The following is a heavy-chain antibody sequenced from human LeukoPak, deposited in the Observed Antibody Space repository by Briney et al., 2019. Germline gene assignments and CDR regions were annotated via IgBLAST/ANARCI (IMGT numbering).Heavy chain of an antibody. CDR1: GFTFSSYS. Sequence: GGSLRLSCAASGFTFSSYSMNWVRQAPGKGLEWVSSISSSSYIYYADSVKGRFTISRDNAKNSLYLQMNSLRAEDTAVYYCAREVTGDTAMADYWGQGTLVTVSS. CDR3: AREVTGDTAMADY. J-gene: IGHJ4*02. CDR2: ISSSSYI. V-gene: IGHV3-21*01. D-gene: IGHD5-18*01.